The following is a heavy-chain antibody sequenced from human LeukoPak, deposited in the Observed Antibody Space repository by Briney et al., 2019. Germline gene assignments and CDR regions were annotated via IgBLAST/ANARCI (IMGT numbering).Heavy chain of an antibody. J-gene: IGHJ4*02. CDR3: ARGIPPGSRIAARGFLDY. CDR1: GGSISSSSYY. CDR2: ICYSGST. V-gene: IGHV4-39*07. Sequence: PSETLSLTCTVSGGSISSSSYYWGWIRQPPGKGLEWIGSICYSGSTYYNPSLKSRVTISVDTSKNQFSLKLSSVTAADTAVYYCARGIPPGSRIAARGFLDYWGQGTLVTVSS. D-gene: IGHD6-6*01.